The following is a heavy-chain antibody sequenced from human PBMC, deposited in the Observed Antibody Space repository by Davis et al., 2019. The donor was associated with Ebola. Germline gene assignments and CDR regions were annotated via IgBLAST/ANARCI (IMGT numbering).Heavy chain of an antibody. CDR3: AREGTRLRLLIDY. Sequence: SETLSLTCAVYGGSFSGYYWSWIRQPPGKGLEWIGEINHSGSTNYNPSLKSRVTISVDTSKNQFSLKLSSVTPEDTAVYYCAREGTRLRLLIDYWGRGTVVTVSS. CDR2: INHSGST. J-gene: IGHJ4*02. D-gene: IGHD6-25*01. CDR1: GGSFSGYY. V-gene: IGHV4-34*01.